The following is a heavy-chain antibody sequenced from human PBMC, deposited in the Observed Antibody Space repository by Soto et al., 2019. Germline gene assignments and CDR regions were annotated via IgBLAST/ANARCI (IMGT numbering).Heavy chain of an antibody. D-gene: IGHD3-22*01. Sequence: EVQLLESGGGLVQPGGSLRLSCAASGFTFSSYAMSWVRQAPGKGLEWVSAISGSGGSTYYADSVKGRFTISRDNSKNTLYLQMNRLRAEDTAVYYCAKTDYDDSSGYSTYYYYYGMDVWGQGTTVTVSS. CDR1: GFTFSSYA. CDR2: ISGSGGST. J-gene: IGHJ6*02. CDR3: AKTDYDDSSGYSTYYYYYGMDV. V-gene: IGHV3-23*01.